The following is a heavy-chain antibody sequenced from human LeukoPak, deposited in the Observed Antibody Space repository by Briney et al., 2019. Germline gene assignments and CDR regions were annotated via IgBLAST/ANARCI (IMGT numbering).Heavy chain of an antibody. CDR3: ARDPSMYYDILTGYYRPFDY. V-gene: IGHV1-69*13. CDR2: IIPIFGTA. Sequence: SVKVSCKASGGTFSSYAISWVRQAPGQRLEWMGGIIPIFGTANYAQKFQGRVTITADESTSTAYMELSSLRSEDTAVYYCARDPSMYYDILTGYYRPFDYWGQGTLVTVSS. J-gene: IGHJ4*02. D-gene: IGHD3-9*01. CDR1: GGTFSSYA.